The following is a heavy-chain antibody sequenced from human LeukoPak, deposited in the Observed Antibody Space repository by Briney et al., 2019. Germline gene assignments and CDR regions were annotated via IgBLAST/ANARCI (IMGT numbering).Heavy chain of an antibody. CDR1: GGTFSSYA. CDR3: AREDSSGYYYVDY. J-gene: IGHJ4*02. Sequence: SVKVSCKASGGTFSSYAISWVRQAPGQGLEWMGRIIPIFGTANYAQKFQGRVTITTDESTSTAYMELSSLRSEDTAVYYRAREDSSGYYYVDYWGQGTLVTVSS. D-gene: IGHD3-22*01. CDR2: IIPIFGTA. V-gene: IGHV1-69*05.